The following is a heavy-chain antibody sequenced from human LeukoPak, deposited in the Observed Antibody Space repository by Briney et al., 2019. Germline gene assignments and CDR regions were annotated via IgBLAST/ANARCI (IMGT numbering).Heavy chain of an antibody. J-gene: IGHJ4*02. CDR3: ARGFGAVNRGPSFDY. CDR1: GGSMRSYY. V-gene: IGHV4-59*01. D-gene: IGHD3-16*01. CDR2: IHYSGST. Sequence: SETLSLTCTVSGGSMRSYYWSWIRQPPGKGLEWIGSIHYSGSTNYNPSLKSRVTISVDTSKNQFSLKLSSMTAADTAVYYCARGFGAVNRGPSFDYWGQGTLVTASS.